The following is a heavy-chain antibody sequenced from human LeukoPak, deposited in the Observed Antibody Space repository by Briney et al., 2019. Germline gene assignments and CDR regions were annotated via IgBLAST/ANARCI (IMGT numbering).Heavy chain of an antibody. V-gene: IGHV3-23*01. CDR2: FSGSGGTT. CDR1: GFTFSSYA. Sequence: SGGSLRLSCAASGFTFSSYAMNWVRQAPGRGLEWVSGFSGSGGTTYYADSVKGRFTISRDNSKNTLYLRMNSLRAEDTAVYYCANGNRCTSPNCLGYYYFYMDVWGKGTTVTVSS. J-gene: IGHJ6*03. CDR3: ANGNRCTSPNCLGYYYFYMDV. D-gene: IGHD2-8*01.